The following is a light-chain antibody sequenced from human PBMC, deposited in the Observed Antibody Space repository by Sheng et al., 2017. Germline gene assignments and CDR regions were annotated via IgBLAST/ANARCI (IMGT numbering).Light chain of an antibody. Sequence: QSALTQPASVSGSPGQSITISCTGTSSDVGGYNYVSWYQQHPGKAPKLMIYDVSNRPSGVSNRFSGSKSGITASLTISGLQAEDEADYYCYSPSRTYIYVFGSGTKVTVL. CDR1: SSDVGGYNY. CDR2: DVS. J-gene: IGLJ1*01. CDR3: YSPSRTYIYV. V-gene: IGLV2-14*03.